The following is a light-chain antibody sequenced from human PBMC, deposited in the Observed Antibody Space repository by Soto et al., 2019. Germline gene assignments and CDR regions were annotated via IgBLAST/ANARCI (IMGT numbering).Light chain of an antibody. V-gene: IGKV1-39*01. J-gene: IGKJ3*01. CDR1: QTIIRY. Sequence: DIPMTQSPSSLSASAGDRVTITCRASQTIIRYLNWYQQKPGRAPNLLIYAASSLHTGVPSRFSASGSGTEFTLTISSLQPEDSATYYCQQSYSTLFTFGPGTRVEIK. CDR3: QQSYSTLFT. CDR2: AAS.